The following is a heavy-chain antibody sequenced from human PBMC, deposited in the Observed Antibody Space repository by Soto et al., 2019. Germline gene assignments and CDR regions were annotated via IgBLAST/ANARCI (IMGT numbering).Heavy chain of an antibody. CDR3: ARYDYVWETDGY. CDR1: GGSFSGYY. V-gene: IGHV4-34*01. CDR2: INHSGST. Sequence: SETLSLTCAVYGGSFSGYYWSWIRQPPGKGLEWIGEINHSGSTNYNPSLKSRVTISVDTSKNQFSLKLSSVTAADTAVYYCARYDYVWETDGYWGQGTLVTVSS. J-gene: IGHJ4*02. D-gene: IGHD3-16*01.